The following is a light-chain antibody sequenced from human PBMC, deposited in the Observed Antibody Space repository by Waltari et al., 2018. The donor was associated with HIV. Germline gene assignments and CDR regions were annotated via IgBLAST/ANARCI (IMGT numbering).Light chain of an antibody. CDR1: SSNIGSNS. CDR3: AAWDDSLNGYV. J-gene: IGLJ1*01. V-gene: IGLV1-36*01. Sequence: QSVLTQPPSVSEAPRQRVTISSSGRSSNIGSNSVNWYQQVPGKAPKPLIYYDDLLSSGGSDRFSGSKSGTAASLAIRGLQSEDEADYYCAAWDDSLNGYVFGSGTKVTVL. CDR2: YDD.